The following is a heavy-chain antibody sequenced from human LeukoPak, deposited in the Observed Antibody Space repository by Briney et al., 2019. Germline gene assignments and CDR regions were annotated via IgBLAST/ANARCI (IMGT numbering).Heavy chain of an antibody. V-gene: IGHV3-53*04. CDR2: IYSGGST. J-gene: IGHJ6*02. Sequence: PGGSLRLSCAASGFTVSSNYTSWVRQAPGKGLEWVSVIYSGGSTYYADSVKGRFTISRHNSKNALYLQMNSLRAEDTAVYYCARDPYDGTEYGMDVWGQGTTVTVSS. CDR3: ARDPYDGTEYGMDV. CDR1: GFTVSSNY. D-gene: IGHD4-23*01.